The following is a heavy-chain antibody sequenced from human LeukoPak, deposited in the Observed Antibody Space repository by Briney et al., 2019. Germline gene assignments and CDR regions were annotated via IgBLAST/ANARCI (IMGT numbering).Heavy chain of an antibody. CDR3: AKGLGSWYGGGHYYGMDV. V-gene: IGHV3-30*18. CDR2: ISYDGSNK. J-gene: IGHJ6*02. Sequence: AGSLRLYCAGAGFTFSSYGTHCDGQAQGKGLEWVAVISYDGSNKYYADSVKGRFSISRNKSNNTLYLQMNSLRAEDTAVYYCAKGLGSWYGGGHYYGMDVWSQGTTVTVSS. D-gene: IGHD6-13*01. CDR1: GFTFSSYG.